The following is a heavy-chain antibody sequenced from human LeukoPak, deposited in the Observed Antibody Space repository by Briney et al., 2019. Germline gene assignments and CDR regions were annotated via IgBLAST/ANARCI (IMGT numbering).Heavy chain of an antibody. V-gene: IGHV3-30*02. CDR3: ARVKYYDSSGDY. CDR2: IRYDGSNK. CDR1: GFTFSSYG. Sequence: GGSLRLSCAASGFTFSSYGMHWVRQAPGKGLEWVAFIRYDGSNKYYADSVKGRFTISRDNSKNTLYLQMNSLRAEDTAVYYCARVKYYDSSGDYWGQGTLVTVSS. D-gene: IGHD3-22*01. J-gene: IGHJ4*02.